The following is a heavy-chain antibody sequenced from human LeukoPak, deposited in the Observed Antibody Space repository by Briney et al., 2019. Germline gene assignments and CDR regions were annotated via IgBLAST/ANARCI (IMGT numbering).Heavy chain of an antibody. J-gene: IGHJ4*02. D-gene: IGHD3-10*01. Sequence: SQTLSLTCAISGDSVSSNSAAWNWIRQSPSRGLEWLGRTYYRSKWYNDYAVSVKSRITINPDTSKNQFSLQLNSVTPEDTAVYYCARAARMVRGDPPRWEYYFDYWGQGTLVTVSS. CDR2: TYYRSKWYN. CDR3: ARAARMVRGDPPRWEYYFDY. CDR1: GDSVSSNSAA. V-gene: IGHV6-1*01.